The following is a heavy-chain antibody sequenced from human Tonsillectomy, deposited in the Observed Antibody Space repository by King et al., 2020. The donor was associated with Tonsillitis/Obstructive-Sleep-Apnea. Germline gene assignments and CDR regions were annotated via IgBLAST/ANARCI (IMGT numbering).Heavy chain of an antibody. CDR2: IDPSDSYV. CDR1: GYSFTSHW. V-gene: IGHV5-10-1*03. Sequence: VQLVQSGAEVKKPGESLRISCKGSGYSFTSHWISWMRQMPGKGLEWMGRIDPSDSYVNYSPSFQGHALMSVDSSISTAYLKWNSPKASDTAMYYCARLSDSSGWHDEYFGLYVWGQGTTVIVSS. J-gene: IGHJ6*02. CDR3: ARLSDSSGWHDEYFGLYV. D-gene: IGHD3-22*01.